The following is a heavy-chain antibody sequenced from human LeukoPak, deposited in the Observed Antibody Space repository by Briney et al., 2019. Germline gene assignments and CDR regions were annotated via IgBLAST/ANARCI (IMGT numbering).Heavy chain of an antibody. CDR3: AKGQGSFDY. CDR1: GFTFSSYE. V-gene: IGHV3-48*03. CDR2: ISSSGSTI. Sequence: PGGSLRLSCAASGFTFSSYEMNWVRQAPGKGLEWVSYISSSGSTIHYADSVKGRFTISRDNSKNTLYLQMNSLRAEDTAVYYCAKGQGSFDYWGQGTLVTVSS. J-gene: IGHJ4*02.